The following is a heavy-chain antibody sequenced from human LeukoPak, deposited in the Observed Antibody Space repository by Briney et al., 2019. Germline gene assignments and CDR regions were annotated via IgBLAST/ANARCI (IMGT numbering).Heavy chain of an antibody. V-gene: IGHV4-34*01. CDR3: ARGFDFWSGYPI. CDR2: INHSGST. D-gene: IGHD3-3*01. Sequence: SETLSLTCAVYGGSFSDYYWSWIRQPPGKGLEWIGEINHSGSTNYNPSLKSRVTISVDTSKNQFSLKLSSVTAADTAVYYCARGFDFWSGYPIWGQGTMVTVSS. J-gene: IGHJ3*02. CDR1: GGSFSDYY.